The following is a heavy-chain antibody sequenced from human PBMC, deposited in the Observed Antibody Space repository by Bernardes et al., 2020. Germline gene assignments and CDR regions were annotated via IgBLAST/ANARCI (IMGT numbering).Heavy chain of an antibody. J-gene: IGHJ6*02. CDR2: ISAYNGNT. CDR1: GHTLTSYV. CDR3: ARDLLRQDIVVVPAAMRSSRGYYYYYGMDV. D-gene: IGHD2-2*01. V-gene: IGHV1-18*01. Sequence: FKPSGHTLTSYVFSWIVPPPVHVLDWLGFISAYNGNTNYAQKLRGRVTMTTDTSTSTAYMELRSLRSDDTAVYYCARDLLRQDIVVVPAAMRSSRGYYYYYGMDVWGQGTTVTVSS.